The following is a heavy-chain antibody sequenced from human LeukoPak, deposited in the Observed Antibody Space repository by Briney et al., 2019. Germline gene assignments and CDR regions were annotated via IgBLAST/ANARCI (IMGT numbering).Heavy chain of an antibody. D-gene: IGHD3-22*01. CDR1: GFTFSSYW. CDR3: AGGGGYLIDY. Sequence: GGSLRLSCTASGFTFSSYWMNWVRQAPGKELEWVAIIKSDGTEEHYLDSVKGRFTISRDNANNLSFLQMNNLRAEDTAVYYCAGGGGYLIDYWGQGTLVTVSS. V-gene: IGHV3-7*01. CDR2: IKSDGTEE. J-gene: IGHJ4*02.